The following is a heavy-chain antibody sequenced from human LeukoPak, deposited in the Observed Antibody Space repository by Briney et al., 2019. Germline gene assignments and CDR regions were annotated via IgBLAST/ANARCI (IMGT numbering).Heavy chain of an antibody. CDR3: AKDGPDIAAALLGAFDI. D-gene: IGHD6-13*01. J-gene: IGHJ3*02. CDR2: IRYDGSNK. CDR1: GFTFSSYG. V-gene: IGHV3-30*02. Sequence: GGSLRLSCAASGFTFSSYGMHWVRQAPGKGLEWVAFIRYDGSNKYYADSVKGRFTISRDNSKNTLYLQMNSLRAEDTAVYYCAKDGPDIAAALLGAFDIWGQGTMVTVSS.